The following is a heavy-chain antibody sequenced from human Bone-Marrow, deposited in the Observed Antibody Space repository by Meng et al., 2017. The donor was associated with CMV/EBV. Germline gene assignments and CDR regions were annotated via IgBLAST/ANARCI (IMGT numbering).Heavy chain of an antibody. Sequence: SVKVSCKASGGGLNYYIVSWVRQAPGQGLEWMGRITPLLGTVNYVQKFQDRVTIAADKSTGTVYMELSSLRAEDTAVYYCARDLWRANYGFDLWGQGTPVTVSS. V-gene: IGHV1-69*08. CDR2: ITPLLGTV. CDR3: ARDLWRANYGFDL. J-gene: IGHJ5*02. D-gene: IGHD3-3*01. CDR1: GGGLNYYI.